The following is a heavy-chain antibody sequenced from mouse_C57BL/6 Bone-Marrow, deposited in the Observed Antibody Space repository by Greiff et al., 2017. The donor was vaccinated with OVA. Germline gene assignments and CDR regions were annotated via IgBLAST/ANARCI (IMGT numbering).Heavy chain of an antibody. CDR2: INPNNGGT. J-gene: IGHJ4*01. V-gene: IGHV1-18*01. CDR3: ARMEIPYYAMDY. Sequence: EVQLQQSGPELVKPGASVKIPCKASGYTFTDYNMDWVKQSHGKSLEWIGDINPNNGGTIYNQKFKGKATLTVDKSSSTAYMELRSLTSEDTAVYYCARMEIPYYAMDYWGQGTSVTVSS. CDR1: GYTFTDYN.